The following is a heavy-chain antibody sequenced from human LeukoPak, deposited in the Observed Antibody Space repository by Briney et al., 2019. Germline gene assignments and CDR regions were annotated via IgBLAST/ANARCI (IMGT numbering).Heavy chain of an antibody. CDR3: ARDGSVGATRFDY. J-gene: IGHJ4*02. D-gene: IGHD1-26*01. Sequence: GGSLRLSCAASGFTFSSYEMNWVRQAPGKGLEWVSYISGSGRTIYYADSVKGRFTISRDNAKNSLYLQMNSLRDEDTAVYYCARDGSVGATRFDYWGQGSLVSVSS. CDR1: GFTFSSYE. V-gene: IGHV3-48*03. CDR2: ISGSGRTI.